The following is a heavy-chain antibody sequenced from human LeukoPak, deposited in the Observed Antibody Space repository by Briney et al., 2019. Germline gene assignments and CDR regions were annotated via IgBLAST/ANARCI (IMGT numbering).Heavy chain of an antibody. CDR1: GSTFTGYY. J-gene: IGHJ4*02. D-gene: IGHD3-10*01. CDR2: INPNSGGT. V-gene: IGHV1-2*02. Sequence: GASVKVSCKASGSTFTGYYMRWVRQAPGQGLEWMGWINPNSGGTNYAQKFQGRVTMTRDTSISTAYMELSRLRSDDTAVYYCARDHRTMVRGVITYWGQGTLVTVSS. CDR3: ARDHRTMVRGVITY.